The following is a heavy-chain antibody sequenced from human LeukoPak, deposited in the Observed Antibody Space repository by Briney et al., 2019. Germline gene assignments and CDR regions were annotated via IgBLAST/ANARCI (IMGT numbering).Heavy chain of an antibody. V-gene: IGHV4-39*07. CDR3: ARRRSSTSLYPFDF. Sequence: SETLSLTCTVSGDSISSSSYYWGWIRQPPGKGLEWIGSIYYTGSTSYNPSLKSRVTISVDTSKNQFSLKLSSATAADTAVYYCARRRSSTSLYPFDFWGQGTLVTVSS. D-gene: IGHD2-2*01. J-gene: IGHJ4*02. CDR2: IYYTGST. CDR1: GDSISSSSYY.